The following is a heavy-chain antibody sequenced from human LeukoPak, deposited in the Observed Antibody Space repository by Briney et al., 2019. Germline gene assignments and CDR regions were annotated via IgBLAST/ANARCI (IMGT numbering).Heavy chain of an antibody. J-gene: IGHJ6*03. CDR1: GFTFSRYT. D-gene: IGHD2-21*01. CDR3: ARGDCSGSICYSPMDV. CDR2: ISSSGTI. V-gene: IGHV3-48*01. Sequence: PGGSLRLSCAASGFTFSRYTMNWVRQAPGKGLEWVSYISSSGTIYYAVSVKGRFTISRDNAKNSLYLQMNSLRAEDTAVYYCARGDCSGSICYSPMDVWGTGTTVTVSS.